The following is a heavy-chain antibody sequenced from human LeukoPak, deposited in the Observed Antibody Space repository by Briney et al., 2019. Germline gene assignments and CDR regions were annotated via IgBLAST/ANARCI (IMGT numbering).Heavy chain of an antibody. CDR1: GGSFSGYY. D-gene: IGHD2-15*01. CDR2: INHSGST. V-gene: IGHV4-34*01. J-gene: IGHJ3*02. Sequence: SETLSLTCAVYGGSFSGYYWSWIRQPPGKGLEWIGEINHSGSTNYNPSLKSRVPISVDTSKNQFSLKLSSVTAADTAVYYCARGKRRVVSGSAFDIWGQGTMVTVSS. CDR3: ARGKRRVVSGSAFDI.